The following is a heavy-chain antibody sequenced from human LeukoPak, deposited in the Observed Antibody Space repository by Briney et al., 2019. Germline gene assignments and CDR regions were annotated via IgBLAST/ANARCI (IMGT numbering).Heavy chain of an antibody. CDR3: AREGEHVEMATIDY. J-gene: IGHJ4*02. CDR1: GGSISSSSHY. Sequence: PSETLSLTCTVSGGSISSSSHYWSWIRQPPGKGLEWIGSIYYSGSTYYNPSLKSRVTISVDTSKNQFSLKLSSVTAADTAVYYCAREGEHVEMATIDYWGQGTLVTVSS. CDR2: IYYSGST. V-gene: IGHV4-39*07. D-gene: IGHD5-24*01.